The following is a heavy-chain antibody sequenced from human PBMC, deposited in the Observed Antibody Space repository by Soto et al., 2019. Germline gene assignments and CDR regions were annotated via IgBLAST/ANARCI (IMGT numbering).Heavy chain of an antibody. CDR2: IKQDGSEK. Sequence: LRLSCAASGFTFSSYWMSWVRQAPGKGLEWVANIKQDGSEKYYVDSVKGRFTISRDNAKNSLYLQMNSLRAEDTAVYYCARVWGAVAGTPLFYYGMDVWGQGTTVTVPS. CDR1: GFTFSSYW. CDR3: ARVWGAVAGTPLFYYGMDV. V-gene: IGHV3-7*03. D-gene: IGHD6-19*01. J-gene: IGHJ6*02.